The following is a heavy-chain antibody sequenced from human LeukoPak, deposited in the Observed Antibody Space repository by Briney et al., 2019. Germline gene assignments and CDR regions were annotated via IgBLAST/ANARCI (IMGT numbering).Heavy chain of an antibody. V-gene: IGHV3-23*01. CDR2: ISGSGGST. CDR1: GFTFSSYA. J-gene: IGHJ4*02. D-gene: IGHD1-14*01. Sequence: GGSLRLSCAASGFTFSSYAMSWVRQAPGKGLEWVSAISGSGGSTYYADSAKGRFTISRDNSKNTLYLQMNSLRAEDTAVYYCAKDPESRRTFDYWGQGTLVTVSS. CDR3: AKDPESRRTFDY.